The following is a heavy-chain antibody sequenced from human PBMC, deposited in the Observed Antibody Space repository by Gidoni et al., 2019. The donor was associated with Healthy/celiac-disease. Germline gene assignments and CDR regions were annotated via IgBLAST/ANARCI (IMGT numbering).Heavy chain of an antibody. Sequence: EVQLLEAGGGLVQPGGCLRRSCAASGCTCSSEAMSWVRQAPGKGLEWVSSISGSGGSTYYAASVKGRFTISRDNSTNTLYLHMNRLRAEDTAVYYCATERKVLWFGASPGDYWGQGTLVTVSS. D-gene: IGHD3-10*01. CDR3: ATERKVLWFGASPGDY. CDR1: GCTCSSEA. J-gene: IGHJ4*02. CDR2: ISGSGGST. V-gene: IGHV3-23*01.